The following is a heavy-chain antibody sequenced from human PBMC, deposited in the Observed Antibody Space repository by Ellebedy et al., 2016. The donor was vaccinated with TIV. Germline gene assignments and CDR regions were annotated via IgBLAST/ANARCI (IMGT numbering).Heavy chain of an antibody. CDR2: IYYSGST. Sequence: MPSETLSLTCTVSCGSISSSSYYWGWIRQPPGKGLEWIGSIYYSGSTYYNPSLKSRVTISVDTSKNQFSLKLSSVTAADTAVYYCARDRGKTGWPAFDYWGQGTLVTVSS. CDR1: CGSISSSSYY. CDR3: ARDRGKTGWPAFDY. V-gene: IGHV4-39*02. D-gene: IGHD6-19*01. J-gene: IGHJ4*02.